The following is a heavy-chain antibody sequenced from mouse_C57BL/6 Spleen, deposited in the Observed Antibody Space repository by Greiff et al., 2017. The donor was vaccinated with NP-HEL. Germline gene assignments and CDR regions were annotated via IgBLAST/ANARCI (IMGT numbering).Heavy chain of an antibody. CDR1: GYAFSSSW. CDR3: ARGIYYYGSSFAY. CDR2: IYPGDGDT. J-gene: IGHJ3*01. Sequence: QVQLQQSGPELVKPGASVKISCKASGYAFSSSWMNWVKQRPGKGLEWIGRIYPGDGDTNYNGKFKGKATLTADKSSSTAYMQLSSLTSEDSAVYFCARGIYYYGSSFAYWAKGLWSLSLQ. D-gene: IGHD1-1*01. V-gene: IGHV1-82*01.